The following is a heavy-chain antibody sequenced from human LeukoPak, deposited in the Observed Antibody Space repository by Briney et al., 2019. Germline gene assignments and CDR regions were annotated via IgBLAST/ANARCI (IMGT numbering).Heavy chain of an antibody. D-gene: IGHD3-10*01. Sequence: PGGSLRLSCAASGFTFSNYAINWARQAPGKGLEWVSAVSGSGANTYYADSVKGRFTISRDNSKDTLYLQMNRLRVEDTAVYFCARVLGGFPYYYGMDVWGQGTTVAVSS. CDR1: GFTFSNYA. CDR3: ARVLGGFPYYYGMDV. CDR2: VSGSGANT. V-gene: IGHV3-23*01. J-gene: IGHJ6*02.